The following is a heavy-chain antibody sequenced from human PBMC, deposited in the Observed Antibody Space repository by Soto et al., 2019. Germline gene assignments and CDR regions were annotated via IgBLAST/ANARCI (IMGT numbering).Heavy chain of an antibody. D-gene: IGHD2-2*01. V-gene: IGHV1-18*01. CDR3: ARGLAQPLGY. CDR2: ISADNGDT. J-gene: IGHJ4*02. Sequence: QVQLVQSGAEVKKPGASVKVSYKASGYTFTKYGINWVRQAPGQGLEWMGWISADNGDTNYAQKFQGRVTMTTDTSTSTVYMELRSLISDDTAVYYCARGLAQPLGYWGQGTLVTVSS. CDR1: GYTFTKYG.